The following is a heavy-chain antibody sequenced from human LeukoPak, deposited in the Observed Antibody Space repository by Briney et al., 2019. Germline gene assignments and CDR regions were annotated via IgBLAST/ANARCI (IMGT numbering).Heavy chain of an antibody. CDR1: GGTFSIYA. CDR2: IIPIFGTG. J-gene: IGHJ6*04. V-gene: IGHV1-69*01. Sequence: GSSVKVSFKGSGGTFSIYAISWVRQAPGQGLEWMGGIIPIFGTGNYAQKFQGIVTIPADDSTSTAYMELSSLRSEDTAVYYCARGEWLRLEPHYYYGMDVWGKGTTVTVSS. CDR3: ARGEWLRLEPHYYYGMDV. D-gene: IGHD5-12*01.